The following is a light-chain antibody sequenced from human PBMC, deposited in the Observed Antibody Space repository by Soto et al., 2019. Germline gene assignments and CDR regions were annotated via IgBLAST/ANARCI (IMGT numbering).Light chain of an antibody. Sequence: DIQMTPSPSSLSASVGDRVTITSRASQSISSYLNGYQQKPGKTPKLLIYASSSLQSVVPSRFSGSGSGTDFTLDISSLQPEDFATYYCQHSYCTGLTFGGGTKVEIK. CDR1: QSISSY. J-gene: IGKJ4*01. CDR2: ASS. CDR3: QHSYCTGLT. V-gene: IGKV1-39*01.